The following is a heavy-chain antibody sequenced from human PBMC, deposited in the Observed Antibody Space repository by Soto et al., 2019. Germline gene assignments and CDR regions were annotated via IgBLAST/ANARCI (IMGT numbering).Heavy chain of an antibody. J-gene: IGHJ4*02. V-gene: IGHV1-8*01. D-gene: IGHD5-12*01. CDR3: ARVPPGRNGYNKFDD. CDR1: GYTFSSYD. Sequence: GASVKVSCKASGYTFSSYDINWVRQATGQGLEWMGWMNPSSGHAGYAQKFQGRVTMTRDTAISTAYMELSSLKSEDTAMYYCARVPPGRNGYNKFDDWGQGTLVTVSS. CDR2: MNPSSGHA.